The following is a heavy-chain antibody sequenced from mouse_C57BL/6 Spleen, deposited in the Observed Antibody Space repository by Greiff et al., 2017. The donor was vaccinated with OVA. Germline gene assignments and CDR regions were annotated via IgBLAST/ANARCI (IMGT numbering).Heavy chain of an antibody. V-gene: IGHV5-4*01. J-gene: IGHJ4*01. CDR3: ASLYGYDGRYYAMDY. D-gene: IGHD2-2*01. CDR1: GFTFSSYA. Sequence: EVQLVESGGGLVKPGGSLKLSCAASGFTFSSYAMSWVRQTPEKRLEWVATISDGGSYTYYPDNVKGRFTISRDNAKNNLYLQMSHLKSEDTAMYYCASLYGYDGRYYAMDYWGQGTSVTVSS. CDR2: ISDGGSYT.